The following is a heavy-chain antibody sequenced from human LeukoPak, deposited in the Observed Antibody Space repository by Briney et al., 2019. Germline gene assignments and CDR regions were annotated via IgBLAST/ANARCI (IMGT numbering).Heavy chain of an antibody. V-gene: IGHV3-23*01. Sequence: GGSLRLSCAASGFTLSNYWMNWVRQAPGKGLEWVSVISGSGGSTYYAGSVKGRFTISRDNSKNTLYLQMNSLTVEDTAVYYCAKGTTGMAPRGYFDDWGQGTLVTVSS. CDR1: GFTLSNYW. CDR3: AKGTTGMAPRGYFDD. D-gene: IGHD5-18*01. CDR2: ISGSGGST. J-gene: IGHJ4*02.